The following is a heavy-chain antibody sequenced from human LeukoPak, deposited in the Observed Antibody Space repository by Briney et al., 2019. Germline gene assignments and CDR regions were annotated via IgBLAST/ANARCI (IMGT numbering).Heavy chain of an antibody. V-gene: IGHV4-59*01. J-gene: IGHJ4*02. D-gene: IGHD2-8*01. CDR2: IYYSGSS. CDR1: GGSISSYY. Sequence: PSETLSLTCTVSGGSISSYYWSWIRQPHERGLEWIGYIYYSGSSKYNPSLKSRVTISVDTSKNQFSLKLSSVTAADTAVYYCARDDNVFDYWGQGTLVTVSS. CDR3: ARDDNVFDY.